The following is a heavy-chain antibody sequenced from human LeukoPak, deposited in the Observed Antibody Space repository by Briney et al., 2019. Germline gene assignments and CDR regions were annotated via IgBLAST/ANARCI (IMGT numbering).Heavy chain of an antibody. D-gene: IGHD1-26*01. J-gene: IGHJ4*02. Sequence: RGSLKLSPAASGFAFRTYSMHWVRQAPRKGLERLAVITYDGKVQHYTDSVKGQFTVSRGNSKKTLYLQMISRRPEDTAFYYCAREERVGATYYLDAWGRGTLVTVSS. CDR3: AREERVGATYYLDA. CDR2: ITYDGKVQ. V-gene: IGHV3-30*04. CDR1: GFAFRTYS.